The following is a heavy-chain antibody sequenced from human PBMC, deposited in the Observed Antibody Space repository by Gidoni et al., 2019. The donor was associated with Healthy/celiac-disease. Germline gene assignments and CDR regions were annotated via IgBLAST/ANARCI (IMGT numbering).Heavy chain of an antibody. CDR3: ARREGWGESPFDY. CDR2: ISSSSSYI. J-gene: IGHJ4*02. D-gene: IGHD7-27*01. CDR1: GVTFSSYS. V-gene: IGHV3-21*01. Sequence: EVQLVESGGGLVKPGGSLRLSCAASGVTFSSYSMNWVRQAPGKGLEWVSSISSSSSYIYYADSVKGRFTISRDNAKNSLYLQMNSLRAEDTAVYYCARREGWGESPFDYWGQGTLVTVSS.